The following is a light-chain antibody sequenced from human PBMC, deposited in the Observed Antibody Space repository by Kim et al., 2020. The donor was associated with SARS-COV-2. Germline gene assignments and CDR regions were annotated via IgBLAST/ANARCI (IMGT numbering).Light chain of an antibody. Sequence: QSALTQPASVSGSPGQSITISCTGTSSDVGSYNYVSWYQQHPGKAPKLLIYDVSNRPSGVSYRFSGSKSGNTASLTISGLQAEDEADYYCSSYTTSRTLVFGGGTQLTVL. CDR3: SSYTTSRTLV. CDR2: DVS. V-gene: IGLV2-14*03. J-gene: IGLJ3*02. CDR1: SSDVGSYNY.